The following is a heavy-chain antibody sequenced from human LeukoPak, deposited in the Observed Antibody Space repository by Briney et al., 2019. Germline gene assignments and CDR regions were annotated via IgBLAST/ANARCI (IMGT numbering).Heavy chain of an antibody. J-gene: IGHJ4*02. Sequence: GASVKVSCKASGYNFRGYYMHWVRQAPGQGLEWMGWINPISGGTKYAQKFQGRVTMTRDTSISTAYMELSRLKSDDTAVYYCARDGSTTPTYYFDYWGQGTLVTVSS. D-gene: IGHD5/OR15-5a*01. V-gene: IGHV1-2*02. CDR2: INPISGGT. CDR1: GYNFRGYY. CDR3: ARDGSTTPTYYFDY.